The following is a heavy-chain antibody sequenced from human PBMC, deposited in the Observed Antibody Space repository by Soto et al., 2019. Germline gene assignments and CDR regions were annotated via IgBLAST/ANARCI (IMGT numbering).Heavy chain of an antibody. CDR1: GGSISSSSYY. D-gene: IGHD3-3*01. CDR3: ATKKHDFWSGYYTRYYYYGMDV. V-gene: IGHV4-39*01. Sequence: QLQLQESGPGLVKPSETLSLTCTVSGGSISSSSYYWGWIRQPPGKGLEWIGSIYYSGSTYYNPSVTSRVPISVETANNQLSLNLSSVTAAATAVYYCATKKHDFWSGYYTRYYYYGMDVWGQGTTVTVSS. J-gene: IGHJ6*02. CDR2: IYYSGST.